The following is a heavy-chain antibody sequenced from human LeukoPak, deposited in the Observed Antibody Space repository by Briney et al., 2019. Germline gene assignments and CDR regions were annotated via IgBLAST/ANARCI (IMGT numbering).Heavy chain of an antibody. CDR1: GFTFSSYW. CDR2: IKQDGSEK. CDR3: ASPRYFDYYYFDY. J-gene: IGHJ4*02. V-gene: IGHV3-7*01. D-gene: IGHD3-9*01. Sequence: PGGSLRLSCAASGFTFSSYWMSWVRQAPGKGLEWVANIKQDGSEKYYVDSVEGRFTISRDNARNSLYLQMNSLRAEDTAVYYCASPRYFDYYYFDYWGQGTLVTVSS.